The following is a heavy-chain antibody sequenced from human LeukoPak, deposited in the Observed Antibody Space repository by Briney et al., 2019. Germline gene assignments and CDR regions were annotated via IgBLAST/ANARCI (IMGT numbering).Heavy chain of an antibody. J-gene: IGHJ3*02. CDR2: ISGSGGST. D-gene: IGHD3-22*01. CDR3: AKTGGYYFDSRGYYPSSDAFDI. V-gene: IGHV3-23*01. Sequence: PGGSLRLSCAASGFTFSSYAMNWVRQAPGKGLEWVSGISGSGGSTYYADSVKGRFTISRDKSKNTLYLQMNSLRAEDTAEYYCAKTGGYYFDSRGYYPSSDAFDIWGQGTMVTVSS. CDR1: GFTFSSYA.